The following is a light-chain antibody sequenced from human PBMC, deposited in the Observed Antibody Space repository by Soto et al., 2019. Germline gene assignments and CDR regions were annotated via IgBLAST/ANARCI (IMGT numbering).Light chain of an antibody. CDR2: GAS. V-gene: IGKV3-15*01. CDR1: QSVSSN. J-gene: IGKJ3*01. Sequence: EIVMTQSPATLSVSPGERATLSCRASQSVSSNLAWYQQKPGQAPRLLIYGASTRATGIPARFSGSGSGTEFTLTISSLQSEDFAVYYCQQYKNWVFTFGPGTKVDIK. CDR3: QQYKNWVFT.